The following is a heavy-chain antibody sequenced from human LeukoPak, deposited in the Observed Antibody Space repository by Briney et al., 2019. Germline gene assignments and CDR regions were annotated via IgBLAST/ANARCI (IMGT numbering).Heavy chain of an antibody. CDR3: ARSSLDCSSTSCYVRGDAFDI. Sequence: PRRSLRPSCAASGFTVSSFSMNWVRQAPGEGLEWVSSISSSSSYIYYADSVKGRFTISRDNAKNSLYLQMNSLRAEDTAVYYCARSSLDCSSTSCYVRGDAFDIWGQGTMVTVSS. V-gene: IGHV3-21*01. J-gene: IGHJ3*02. CDR1: GFTVSSFS. D-gene: IGHD2-2*01. CDR2: ISSSSSYI.